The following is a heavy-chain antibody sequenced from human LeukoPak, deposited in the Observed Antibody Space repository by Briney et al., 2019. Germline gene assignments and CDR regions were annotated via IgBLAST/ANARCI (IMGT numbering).Heavy chain of an antibody. CDR1: GFTVSSNY. D-gene: IGHD2-2*03. CDR3: ARVDIVPYYYGMDV. CDR2: IYSGGST. Sequence: PGGSLRLSCAASGFTVSSNYMSWVRQAPGKGLEWVSVIYSGGSTYYADSVKGRFTISRDNSKNTLYLQMNSLRAEDTAVYYCARVDIVPYYYGMDVWGQGTTVTVSS. J-gene: IGHJ6*02. V-gene: IGHV3-66*02.